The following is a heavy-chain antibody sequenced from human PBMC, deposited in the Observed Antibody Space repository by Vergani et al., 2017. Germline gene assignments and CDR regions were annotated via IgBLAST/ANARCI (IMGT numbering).Heavy chain of an antibody. CDR3: AKYSRDVTDGLSDS. J-gene: IGHJ4*02. V-gene: IGHV3-30*02. Sequence: QLQLLESAGGVVQPGGSLRLSCAASGFTFSNFGMHWIRQAPGKGLEWLAYIGKDGINTRYRAAVKGRLTVTRANSKDILYLQMDSLRSEDTALYYCAKYSRDVTDGLSDSWGPGTLVIVSS. D-gene: IGHD2/OR15-2a*01. CDR1: GFTFSNFG. CDR2: IGKDGINT.